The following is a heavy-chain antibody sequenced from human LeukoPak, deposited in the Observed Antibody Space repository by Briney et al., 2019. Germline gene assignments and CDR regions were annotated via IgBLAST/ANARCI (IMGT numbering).Heavy chain of an antibody. CDR2: INYNGLST. CDR3: AQHPNWEGGY. V-gene: IGHV3-23*01. J-gene: IGHJ4*02. D-gene: IGHD1-1*01. CDR1: GFSFSNSD. Sequence: PGGSLRLSCAASGFSFSNSDMNWFRQAPGEVPHWVANINYNGLSTSYADSVKGRFTIARDNSQNMLFLEMNGLRAEDTALYYCAQHPNWEGGYWGQGTLVTVSS.